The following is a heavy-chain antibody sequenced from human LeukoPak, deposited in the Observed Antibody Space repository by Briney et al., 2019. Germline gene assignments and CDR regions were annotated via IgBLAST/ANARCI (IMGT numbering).Heavy chain of an antibody. D-gene: IGHD6-19*01. CDR3: ARGYELAVAGTVGY. CDR2: INPNSGGT. V-gene: IGHV1-2*02. CDR1: GYTFTGYY. J-gene: IGHJ4*02. Sequence: ASVKVSCKASGYTFTGYYMHWVRQAPGQGLEWMGWINPNSGGTNYAQKFQGRVTMARDTSISTAYMELSRLRSDDTAVYYCARGYELAVAGTVGYWGQGTLVTVSS.